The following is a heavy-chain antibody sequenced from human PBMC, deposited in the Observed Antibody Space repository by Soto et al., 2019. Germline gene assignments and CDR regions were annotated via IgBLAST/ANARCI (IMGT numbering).Heavy chain of an antibody. CDR1: GFTFSSYG. V-gene: IGHV3-33*01. CDR3: ARDRGGTRTYCSSTSCYRYYYGMDV. D-gene: IGHD2-2*01. Sequence: GGSLRLSCAASGFTFSSYGMHWVRQAPGKGLGWVAVIWYDGSNKYYADSVKGRFTISRDNSKNTLYLQMNSLRAEDTAVYYCARDRGGTRTYCSSTSCYRYYYGMDVWGQGTTVTVSS. J-gene: IGHJ6*02. CDR2: IWYDGSNK.